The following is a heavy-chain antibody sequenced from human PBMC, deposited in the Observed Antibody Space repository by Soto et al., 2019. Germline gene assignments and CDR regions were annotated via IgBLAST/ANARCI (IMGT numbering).Heavy chain of an antibody. CDR3: ARMIASSLDY. V-gene: IGHV1-18*04. CDR2: ISTYNGNT. CDR1: GYTFTLYG. J-gene: IGHJ4*02. Sequence: QVQLVQSGSEVNKPGASVKVSCKTSGYTFTLYGISWVRQAPGQGLEWMGWISTYNGNTKYAQKLQGRVTMTTDTSTSTAYMELRSLKSDHTAVYYCARMIASSLDYWGQGTLVTVSS. D-gene: IGHD2-21*01.